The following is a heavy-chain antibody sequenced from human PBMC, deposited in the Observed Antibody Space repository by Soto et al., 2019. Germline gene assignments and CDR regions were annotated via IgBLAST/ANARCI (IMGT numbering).Heavy chain of an antibody. D-gene: IGHD6-13*01. CDR3: ARGIALGIAAAGTPFDY. J-gene: IGHJ4*02. V-gene: IGHV4-59*01. CDR1: GGSISSYY. Sequence: SETLSLTCTVSGGSISSYYWSWIRQPPGKGLEWIGYIYYSGSTNYNPSLKSRVTISVDTSKIQFSLKLSSVTAADTAVYYCARGIALGIAAAGTPFDYWGQGTLVTVSS. CDR2: IYYSGST.